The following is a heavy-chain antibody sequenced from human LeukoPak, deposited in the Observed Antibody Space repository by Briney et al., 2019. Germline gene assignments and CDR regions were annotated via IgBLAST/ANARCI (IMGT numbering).Heavy chain of an antibody. CDR1: GYSFSNYW. D-gene: IGHD1-26*01. Sequence: GESLKISCKGSGYSFSNYWIAWVRRMPGKGLEWMGIIFPADSDTRYSPSPQGQVTISVDKSINTAYLQWSSLKASDSAMYYCARPPGVGATSFDYWGQGTLVTVSS. V-gene: IGHV5-51*01. CDR3: ARPPGVGATSFDY. J-gene: IGHJ4*02. CDR2: IFPADSDT.